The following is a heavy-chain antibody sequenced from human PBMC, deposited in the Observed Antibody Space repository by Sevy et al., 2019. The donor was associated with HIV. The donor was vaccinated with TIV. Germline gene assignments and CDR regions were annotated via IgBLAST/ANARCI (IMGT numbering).Heavy chain of an antibody. CDR1: GFTFSNYC. D-gene: IGHD5-18*01. V-gene: IGHV3-7*01. CDR3: ARGHTGMDT. Sequence: GGSLRLSCAASGFTFSNYCMNWVRQAPGKGLEWVANIKPEGSEKNYVDSVEGRFTISRDNAKNSLSLQMNSLRVEDTAGYYCARGHTGMDTWGQGTLVTVSS. J-gene: IGHJ5*02. CDR2: IKPEGSEK.